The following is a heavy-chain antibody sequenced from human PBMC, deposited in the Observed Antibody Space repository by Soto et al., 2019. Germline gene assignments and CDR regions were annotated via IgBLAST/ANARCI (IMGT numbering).Heavy chain of an antibody. J-gene: IGHJ5*02. D-gene: IGHD2-15*01. V-gene: IGHV4-30-4*01. Sequence: SETLSLTCTVSGGSISSGDYYWSWIRQPPGKGLKWIGYIYYSGSTYYNPSLKSRVTISVDTSKNQFSLKLSSVTAADTAVYYCAREVVGSRFDPWGQGTQVTVSS. CDR2: IYYSGST. CDR1: GGSISSGDYY. CDR3: AREVVGSRFDP.